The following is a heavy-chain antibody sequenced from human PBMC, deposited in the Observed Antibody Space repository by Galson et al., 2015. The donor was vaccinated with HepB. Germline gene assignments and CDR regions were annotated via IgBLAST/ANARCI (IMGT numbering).Heavy chain of an antibody. CDR3: ARAHTTTVTPGAFDI. J-gene: IGHJ3*02. Sequence: SETLSLTCTASGGSISSYYWSWIRQPPGKGLEWIGYIYYSGSTNYNPSLKSRVTISVDTPKNQFSLKLSSVTTADTAVYYCARAHTTTVTPGAFDIWGQGTMVTVSS. CDR1: GGSISSYY. CDR2: IYYSGST. V-gene: IGHV4-59*01. D-gene: IGHD4-17*01.